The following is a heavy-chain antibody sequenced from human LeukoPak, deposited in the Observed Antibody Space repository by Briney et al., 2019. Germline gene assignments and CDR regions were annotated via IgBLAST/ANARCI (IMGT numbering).Heavy chain of an antibody. Sequence: SVKVSCKASGGTFSRLAISWVRQAPGQGLEWMGGIIPITGTANYAQKFQGRVTMTRNTSISTAYMELRSLRSDDTAVYYCARPSSQWLGGDDIWGQGTMVTVSS. D-gene: IGHD6-19*01. CDR1: GGTFSRLA. CDR2: IIPITGTA. V-gene: IGHV1-69*05. CDR3: ARPSSQWLGGDDI. J-gene: IGHJ3*02.